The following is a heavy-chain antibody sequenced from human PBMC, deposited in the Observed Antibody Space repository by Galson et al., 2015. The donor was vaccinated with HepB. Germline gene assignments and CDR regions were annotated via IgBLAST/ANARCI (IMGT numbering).Heavy chain of an antibody. CDR1: GGSISSYY. J-gene: IGHJ4*02. CDR2: IYYSGST. CDR3: ARVKTRSLPKYYYGSGSYYRTFDY. Sequence: LSLTCTVSGGSISSYYWSWIRQPPGKGLEWIGYIYYSGSTNYNPSLKSRVTISVDTSKNQFSLKLSSVTAADTAVYYCARVKTRSLPKYYYGSGSYYRTFDYWGQGTLVTVSS. D-gene: IGHD3-10*01. V-gene: IGHV4-59*01.